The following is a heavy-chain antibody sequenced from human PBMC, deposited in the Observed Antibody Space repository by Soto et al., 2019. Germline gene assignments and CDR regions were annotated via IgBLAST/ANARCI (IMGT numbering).Heavy chain of an antibody. Sequence: ASVKVSCKASGYTFTSYAMHGVRQAPGQRLEWMGWINAGNGNTKYSQKFQGRVTITRDTSASTAYMELSSLRSEDTAVYYCARNSPILDDAFDIWGQGTMVTVSS. CDR3: ARNSPILDDAFDI. D-gene: IGHD2-15*01. CDR2: INAGNGNT. J-gene: IGHJ3*02. CDR1: GYTFTSYA. V-gene: IGHV1-3*01.